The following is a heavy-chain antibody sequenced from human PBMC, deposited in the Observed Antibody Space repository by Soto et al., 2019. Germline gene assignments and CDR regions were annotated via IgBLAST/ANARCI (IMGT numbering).Heavy chain of an antibody. CDR1: GYTFTDYW. V-gene: IGHV5-51*01. D-gene: IGHD1-1*01. Sequence: GESLKISCKTSGYTFTDYWIGWVRQMPGKGLELVGIIYAGDSDTRYNPSFRGLVTISADTSISTAYLKWSSLKASDSAMYYCAKYNCHARTCLSFMAWYNSAMGVCGGGTAVTVSS. J-gene: IGHJ6*03. CDR2: IYAGDSDT. CDR3: AKYNCHARTCLSFMAWYNSAMGV.